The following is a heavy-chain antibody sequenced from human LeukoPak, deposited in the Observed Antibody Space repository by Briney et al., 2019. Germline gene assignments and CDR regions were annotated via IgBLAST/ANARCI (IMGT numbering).Heavy chain of an antibody. J-gene: IGHJ4*02. V-gene: IGHV4-39*01. CDR3: AKSGGYGLIDY. Sequence: SETLSLTCTVSGVSMSSSPYYWGWIRQPPGKGLEWIGSIYYSGSTYYNPPLKSRVTISVDTSNNQFSLKLTSVTAADTAVYYCAKSGGYGLIDYWGQGTLVTVSS. CDR1: GVSMSSSPYY. D-gene: IGHD1-26*01. CDR2: IYYSGST.